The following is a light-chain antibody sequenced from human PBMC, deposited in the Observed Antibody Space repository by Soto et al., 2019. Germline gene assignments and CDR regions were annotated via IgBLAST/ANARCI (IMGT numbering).Light chain of an antibody. Sequence: EIVLTQSPATLSLSPGERATLSCRASQSVSSSYLAWYQQKPGQAPTLLIYAGSSRATGIPDRFSGSGSGTDLTLTINRLEPEDSAVYFCQQYGSSPWTFGQGTKVDIK. CDR1: QSVSSSY. J-gene: IGKJ1*01. V-gene: IGKV3-20*01. CDR3: QQYGSSPWT. CDR2: AGS.